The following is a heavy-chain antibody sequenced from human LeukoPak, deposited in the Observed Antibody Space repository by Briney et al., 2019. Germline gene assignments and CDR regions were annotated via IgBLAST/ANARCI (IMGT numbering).Heavy chain of an antibody. J-gene: IGHJ4*02. CDR3: ARGALDY. V-gene: IGHV3-30-3*01. CDR1: GFTFSSYA. CDR2: ISYDGSNK. Sequence: PGGSLRLSCAASGFTFSSYAMHWVRQAPGKGLEGVAVISYDGSNKYYADSVKGRFTISRDNSKNTLYLQMNSLRAEDTAVYYCARGALDYWGQGTLVTVSS.